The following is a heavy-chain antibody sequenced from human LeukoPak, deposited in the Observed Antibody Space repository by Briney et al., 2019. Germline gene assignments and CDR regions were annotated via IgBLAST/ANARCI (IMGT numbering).Heavy chain of an antibody. CDR1: GFTFSSYD. Sequence: GGSLRLSCAASGFTFSSYDMSWVRQAPGKGLEWVSAISGSGGSTYYADSVKGRFTISRDNSKNTLYLQMNSLRAEDTAVYYCAKTYYYDSSGYYLFDYWGQGTLVTVSS. CDR3: AKTYYYDSSGYYLFDY. V-gene: IGHV3-23*01. CDR2: ISGSGGST. J-gene: IGHJ4*02. D-gene: IGHD3-22*01.